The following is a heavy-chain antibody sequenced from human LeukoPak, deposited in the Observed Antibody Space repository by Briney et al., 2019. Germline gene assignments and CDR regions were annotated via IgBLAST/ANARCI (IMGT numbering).Heavy chain of an antibody. V-gene: IGHV3-7*01. D-gene: IGHD6-6*01. CDR3: ARDRISARPYYFDY. J-gene: IGHJ4*02. Sequence: GGSLRLSCAASGFTFSSYWMSWVRRAPGKGLEWVANIKQDGSEKYYVNSVKGRFTISRDNAKNSLYLQMNSLRAEHTAVYYCARDRISARPYYFDYWGQGTLVTVSS. CDR2: IKQDGSEK. CDR1: GFTFSSYW.